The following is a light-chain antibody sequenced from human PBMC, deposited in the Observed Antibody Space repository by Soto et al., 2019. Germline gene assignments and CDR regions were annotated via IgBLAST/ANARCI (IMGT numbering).Light chain of an antibody. CDR3: QQYGSSRT. Sequence: EIVLTQSPGTLPLSPGERATLSCRASQSVSSSYLAWYQQKPGQAPRLLIYGASSRATGIPDRFSGSGSGTDFTLTISRLEPEDFAVYYCQQYGSSRTFSQGTKVDIK. J-gene: IGKJ1*01. CDR2: GAS. CDR1: QSVSSSY. V-gene: IGKV3-20*01.